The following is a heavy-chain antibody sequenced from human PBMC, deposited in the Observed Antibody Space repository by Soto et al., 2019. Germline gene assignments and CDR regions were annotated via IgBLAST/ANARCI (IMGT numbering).Heavy chain of an antibody. Sequence: QVHLVQSGAEVKKPGASVKLSCETSGYTFTSCGITWVRQAPGQGLEWMGWIGVYDGNTKYPQKFQVRVDITTDRAASTAYLQMRSLRSVDSAAYYCARVVILGDAAGYFDVWGQGTRVTVSS. V-gene: IGHV1-18*01. CDR1: GYTFTSCG. J-gene: IGHJ3*01. D-gene: IGHD2-21*01. CDR3: ARVVILGDAAGYFDV. CDR2: IGVYDGNT.